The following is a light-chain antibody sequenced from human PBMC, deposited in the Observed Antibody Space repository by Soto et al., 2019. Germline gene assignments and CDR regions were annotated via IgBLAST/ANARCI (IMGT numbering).Light chain of an antibody. J-gene: IGLJ2*01. CDR2: EVS. CDR1: SSDVGTYNY. CDR3: SSYASSTTRDVL. Sequence: QSVLTQPASVSGSPGQSITISCTGTSSDVGTYNYVSWYQHRPGTAPKLMIYEVSNRPSGVSNRFSGSKSGNTASLTISGLQADDEADYYCSSYASSTTRDVLFGGGTKVTVL. V-gene: IGLV2-14*01.